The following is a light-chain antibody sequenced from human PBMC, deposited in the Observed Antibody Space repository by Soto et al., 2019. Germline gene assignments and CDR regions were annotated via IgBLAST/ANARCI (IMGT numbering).Light chain of an antibody. CDR2: GAS. Sequence: IVLTQSPGTLSLSPGERATLSCRASQGVSATHLAWYQQKPGQAPRLLLYGASTRATGIPDRFSGSGSGTDFTLTISRVEPEDFAVFYCQHYGSSALTFGGGTKV. J-gene: IGKJ4*01. CDR3: QHYGSSALT. V-gene: IGKV3-20*01. CDR1: QGVSATH.